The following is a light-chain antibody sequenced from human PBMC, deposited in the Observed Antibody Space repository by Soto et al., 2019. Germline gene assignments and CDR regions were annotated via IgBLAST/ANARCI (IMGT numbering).Light chain of an antibody. Sequence: DIQMTQSPSTLSASVGDRVTITCRASQSISSWLAWYQQKPGKAPKLLIYKASTLESGVPSRFSGSGSETEFTLTISSLQPDDFATYYCQQHANYPITFGGGTKVDIK. CDR2: KAS. J-gene: IGKJ4*01. V-gene: IGKV1-5*03. CDR1: QSISSW. CDR3: QQHANYPIT.